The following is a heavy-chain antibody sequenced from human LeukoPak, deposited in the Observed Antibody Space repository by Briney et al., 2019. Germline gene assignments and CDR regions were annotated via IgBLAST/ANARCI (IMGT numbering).Heavy chain of an antibody. CDR1: GFTFSRYW. D-gene: IGHD4-17*01. Sequence: GGSLRLSCAASGFTFSRYWMSWVRQAPGKGLEWVANIRQDGSDKYYVDSVKGRFTISRDNAKNSLYLQMNSLRADDTAVYYCAREVYGDNYFDYWGQGTLVTVSS. J-gene: IGHJ4*02. CDR2: IRQDGSDK. V-gene: IGHV3-7*05. CDR3: AREVYGDNYFDY.